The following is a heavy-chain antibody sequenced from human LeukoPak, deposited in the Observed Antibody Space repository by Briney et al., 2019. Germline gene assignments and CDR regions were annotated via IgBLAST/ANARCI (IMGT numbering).Heavy chain of an antibody. CDR2: ISSSGSTI. J-gene: IGHJ5*02. D-gene: IGHD6-13*01. CDR1: GFTFSDYY. CDR3: ARVKAAAGTGWFDP. Sequence: GGSLRLSCAASGFTFSDYYMSWIRQAPGKGLEWVSYISSSGSTIYYADSVKGRFTISRDNAKNSLYLQMSSLRAEDTAVYYCARVKAAAGTGWFDPWGQGTLVTVSS. V-gene: IGHV3-11*01.